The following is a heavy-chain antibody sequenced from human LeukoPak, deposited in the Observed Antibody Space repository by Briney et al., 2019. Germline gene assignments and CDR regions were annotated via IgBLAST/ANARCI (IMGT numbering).Heavy chain of an antibody. D-gene: IGHD6-13*01. CDR2: ISCDGTDS. V-gene: IGHV3-30*18. Sequence: PGRSLRLSCAASGFIFSTYGIHWVRQAPGKGLEWVAHISCDGTDSRYADSVKGRFTISRDNSKNTLYLQMNSLRAEDTAVYHCAKKRIASASDFDYWGQGTLVTVSS. CDR1: GFIFSTYG. J-gene: IGHJ4*02. CDR3: AKKRIASASDFDY.